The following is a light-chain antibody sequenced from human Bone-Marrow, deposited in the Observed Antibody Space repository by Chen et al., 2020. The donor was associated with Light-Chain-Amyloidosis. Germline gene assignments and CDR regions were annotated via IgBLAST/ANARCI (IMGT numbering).Light chain of an antibody. CDR2: AAF. Sequence: DIQMTQSPSSLSVSLGDRVTITCRARQGISTYLACFQQKTGKAPKSLIYAAFTLQTGVPSRFSGSGSGPDFTLSISSVQPEDFATYYCQQYSRYPYTFGQGTKLEI. CDR1: QGISTY. CDR3: QQYSRYPYT. V-gene: IGKV1-16*01. J-gene: IGKJ2*01.